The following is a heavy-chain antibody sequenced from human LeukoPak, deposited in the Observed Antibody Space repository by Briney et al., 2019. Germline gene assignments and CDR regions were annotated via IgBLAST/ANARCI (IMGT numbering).Heavy chain of an antibody. CDR1: GNYW. CDR3: VSFYETY. V-gene: IGHV3-74*01. Sequence: GGSLRLSCAASGNYWMHWVRQAPGKELVWVSHINSDGSWTSYADSVKGRFTISKDNAKNTVYLQMNNLRAEDTAVYYCVSFYETYWGRGTLVTVSS. CDR2: INSDGSWT. D-gene: IGHD2-2*01. J-gene: IGHJ4*02.